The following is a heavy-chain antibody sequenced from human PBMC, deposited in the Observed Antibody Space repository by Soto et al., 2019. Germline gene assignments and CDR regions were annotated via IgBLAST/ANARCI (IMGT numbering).Heavy chain of an antibody. CDR1: GGTFSSYA. CDR3: ARLPRVGATTNPVPPDY. Sequence: GASVKVSCKASGGTFSSYAISWVRQAPGQGLEWMGGIIPIFGTANYAQKFQGRVTITADKSTSTAYMELSSLRSEDTAVYYCARLPRVGATTNPVPPDYWGQGTLVTVSS. CDR2: IIPIFGTA. D-gene: IGHD1-26*01. V-gene: IGHV1-69*06. J-gene: IGHJ4*02.